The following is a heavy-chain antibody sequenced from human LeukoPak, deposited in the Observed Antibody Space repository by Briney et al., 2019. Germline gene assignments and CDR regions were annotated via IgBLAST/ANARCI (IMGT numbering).Heavy chain of an antibody. CDR1: GFTFSSYA. D-gene: IGHD6-13*01. J-gene: IGHJ4*02. CDR3: AKGLSRIAAAGSPFDY. Sequence: PGGSLRLSCAASGFTFSSYAMSWVRQAPWKGLEWVSAISGSGGSTYYADSVKGRFTISSDNSKNTLYLQMSSLRVDDTAVYYCAKGLSRIAAAGSPFDYWGQGTLVTVSS. CDR2: ISGSGGST. V-gene: IGHV3-23*01.